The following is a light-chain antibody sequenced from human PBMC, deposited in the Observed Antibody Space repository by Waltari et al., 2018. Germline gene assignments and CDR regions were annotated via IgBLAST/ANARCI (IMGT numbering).Light chain of an antibody. CDR1: QGISHY. CDR2: GAS. V-gene: IGKV1-27*01. J-gene: IGKJ1*01. Sequence: DVQMTQSPSSLSASVGDRVTIACRASQGISHYLAWYQQKPGEVPNLLIYGASTLQSGVPCRFSGSGSGTDFTLTISSLQPEDVATYYCQKYNNAPPRFGQGTKVEIK. CDR3: QKYNNAPPR.